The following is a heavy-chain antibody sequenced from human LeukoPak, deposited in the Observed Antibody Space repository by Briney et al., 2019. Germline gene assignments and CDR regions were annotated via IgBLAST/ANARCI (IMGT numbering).Heavy chain of an antibody. Sequence: PSETRSLTCAVYGGSFSGYYWSWIRQPPGKGLEWIGEINHSGSTNYNPSLKSRVTISVDTSKNQFSLKLSSVTAADTAVYYCARGSSSSWRSPDWFDPWGQGTLVTVSS. V-gene: IGHV4-34*01. D-gene: IGHD6-13*01. CDR3: ARGSSSSWRSPDWFDP. CDR1: GGSFSGYY. J-gene: IGHJ5*02. CDR2: INHSGST.